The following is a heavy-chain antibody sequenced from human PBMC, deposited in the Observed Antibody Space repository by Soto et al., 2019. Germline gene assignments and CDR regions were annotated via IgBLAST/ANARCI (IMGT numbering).Heavy chain of an antibody. CDR3: ARPTCTSTSCYNFDY. V-gene: IGHV5-51*03. D-gene: IGHD2-2*02. Sequence: EVQLVQSEAEVKKPGESLKISCKGSGYSFTNYWIAWVRQMPGKGLEWMGIIYPGDSDTKYSPSFQGQVTISADKSISTAHLQWTSLKSSDTAMYYCARPTCTSTSCYNFDYLGQGTLVTVSS. J-gene: IGHJ4*02. CDR1: GYSFTNYW. CDR2: IYPGDSDT.